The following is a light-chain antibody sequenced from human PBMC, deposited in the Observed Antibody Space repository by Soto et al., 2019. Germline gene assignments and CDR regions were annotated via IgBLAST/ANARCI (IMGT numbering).Light chain of an antibody. J-gene: IGLJ1*01. CDR2: YDN. CDR1: NSNIGSNT. Sequence: QSVLTQPPSAAGTPGQRVTISCSGSNSNIGSNTVNWYQQLPGTAPKLLIYYDNRRTSGVPDRISGSKSGTSASLAISGLQSDDEADYYCAAWDASLNGRVFGTGTKRPVL. V-gene: IGLV1-44*01. CDR3: AAWDASLNGRV.